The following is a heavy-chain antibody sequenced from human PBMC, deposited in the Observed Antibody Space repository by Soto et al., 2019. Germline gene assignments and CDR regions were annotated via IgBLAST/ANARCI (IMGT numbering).Heavy chain of an antibody. Sequence: QVQPQESGPGLVKPSQTLSLTCTVSGGSISSGDYYWSWIRQHPGKGLEWIGYIYYSGSTYYNPSLKSRVTISVDTSKNQFSLKLSSVTAADTAVYYCARVRCSGGSCYFGYWGQGTLVTVSS. CDR2: IYYSGST. CDR3: ARVRCSGGSCYFGY. V-gene: IGHV4-31*03. J-gene: IGHJ4*02. CDR1: GGSISSGDYY. D-gene: IGHD2-15*01.